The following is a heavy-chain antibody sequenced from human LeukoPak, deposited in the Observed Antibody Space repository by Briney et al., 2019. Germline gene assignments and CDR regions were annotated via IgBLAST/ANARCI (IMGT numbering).Heavy chain of an antibody. D-gene: IGHD3-10*01. CDR2: IYYSGYT. CDR1: GGSIGSNNYC. Sequence: SETLSLTCTVSGGSIGSNNYCWGWVRQPPGKGLEWIGSIYYSGYTYYNPSLKSRVTISVDTSKNQFSLKLSSVTAAATAVYYCAKHYMGSSYNRAVDYWGQGALVTVSS. J-gene: IGHJ4*02. V-gene: IGHV4-39*01. CDR3: AKHYMGSSYNRAVDY.